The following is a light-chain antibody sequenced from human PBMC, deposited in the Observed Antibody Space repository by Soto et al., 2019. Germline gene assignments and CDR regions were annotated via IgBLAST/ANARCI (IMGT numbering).Light chain of an antibody. CDR3: MQALHTPRT. V-gene: IGKV2-28*01. CDR2: LGS. J-gene: IGKJ1*01. CDR1: QSLLHSNGYNY. Sequence: DIVMTQSPLSLPVTPGEPASISCRSSQSLLHSNGYNYLDWYLQKPGQSPQLLIYLGSNRASGVPDRFSGSGSGTDFTLKISRVEAEDVGVYYCMQALHTPRTFGHGTKVEIK.